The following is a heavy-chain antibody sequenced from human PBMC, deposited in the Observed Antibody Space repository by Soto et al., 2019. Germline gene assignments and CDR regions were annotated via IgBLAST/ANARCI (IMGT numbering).Heavy chain of an antibody. CDR2: ISGDGSST. CDR1: EFTFRSYW. V-gene: IGHV3-74*01. D-gene: IGHD2-2*02. J-gene: IGHJ3*02. Sequence: EVQLVDSGGGLVQPGGSLRLSCAASEFTFRSYWMHWVRQSPGKGLVWVSRISGDGSSTTYADSVGGRFTISRDNSKNTLYLQMSSLRAEDTAVYYCARDRDCSGTTCYNAFDIWGQGTMVTVSS. CDR3: ARDRDCSGTTCYNAFDI.